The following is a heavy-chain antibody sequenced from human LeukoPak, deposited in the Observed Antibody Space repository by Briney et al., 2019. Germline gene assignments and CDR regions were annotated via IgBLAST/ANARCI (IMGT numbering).Heavy chain of an antibody. CDR2: IYPDDSDT. CDR3: ARHEDPISSWYES. V-gene: IGHV5-51*01. J-gene: IGHJ5*02. D-gene: IGHD6-13*01. Sequence: GESLKISCKGSGYKFSNYWIGWVRQMPGRGLEWMGTIYPDDSDTRYSPSFRGQVTMSADRSINTAYLRWRSLKASDSAMYYCARHEDPISSWYESWGQGTLVTVSS. CDR1: GYKFSNYW.